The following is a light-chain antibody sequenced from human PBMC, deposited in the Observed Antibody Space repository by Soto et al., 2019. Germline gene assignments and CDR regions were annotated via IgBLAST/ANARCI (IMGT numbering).Light chain of an antibody. CDR3: QQRSNWPLT. CDR1: QSVSSN. CDR2: DAS. Sequence: EIVMTQSPATLSVSPGERATLSCRASQSVSSNLAWYQQKPGQAPRLLMNDASNRATGIPARFSGSGSGTDFTLTISSLEPEDFAVYYCQQRSNWPLTFGGGTKVEIK. J-gene: IGKJ4*01. V-gene: IGKV3-11*01.